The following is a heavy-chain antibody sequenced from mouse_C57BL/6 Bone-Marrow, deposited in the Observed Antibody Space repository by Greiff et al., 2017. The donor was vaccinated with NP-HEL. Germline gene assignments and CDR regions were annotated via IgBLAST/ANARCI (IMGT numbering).Heavy chain of an antibody. J-gene: IGHJ1*03. CDR2: IDPSDSYT. V-gene: IGHV1-69*01. Sequence: VQLQQPGAELVMPGASVKLSCKASGYTFTSYWMHWVKQRPGQGLEWIGEIDPSDSYTNYNQKFKGKSTLTVDKSSSTAYMQLSSLTSEDSAVYYCAREDDWYFDVWGTGTTVTVSS. CDR1: GYTFTSYW. CDR3: AREDDWYFDV.